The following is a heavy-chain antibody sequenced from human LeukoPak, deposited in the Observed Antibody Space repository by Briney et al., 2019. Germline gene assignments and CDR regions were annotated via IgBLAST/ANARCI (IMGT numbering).Heavy chain of an antibody. Sequence: ASVKVSFKASGYTFTSYGISWVRQAPGQGLEWMGWISAYNGNTNYAQKLQGRVTMTTDTSTSTAYMELRSLRSDDTAVYYCARDQGDIVVVPDAFDIWGQGTMVTVSS. D-gene: IGHD2-2*01. CDR3: ARDQGDIVVVPDAFDI. CDR1: GYTFTSYG. CDR2: ISAYNGNT. J-gene: IGHJ3*02. V-gene: IGHV1-18*04.